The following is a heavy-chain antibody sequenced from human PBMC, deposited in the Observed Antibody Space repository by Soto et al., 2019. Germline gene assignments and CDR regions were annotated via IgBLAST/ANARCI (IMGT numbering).Heavy chain of an antibody. CDR3: ARDLQYYYGSGSYYTAYYGMDV. CDR1: GFPFSSYE. J-gene: IGHJ6*02. CDR2: ISSSGSTI. Sequence: GGSLRLPCAASGFPFSSYEMNWVRQAPGKGLEWVSYISSSGSTIYYADSVKGRFTISRDNAKNSLYLQMNSLRAEDTAVYYCARDLQYYYGSGSYYTAYYGMDVWGQGTTVTVSS. D-gene: IGHD3-10*01. V-gene: IGHV3-48*03.